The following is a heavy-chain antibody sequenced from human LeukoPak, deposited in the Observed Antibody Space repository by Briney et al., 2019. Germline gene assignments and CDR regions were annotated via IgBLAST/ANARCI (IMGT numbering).Heavy chain of an antibody. CDR2: ISGSGGST. D-gene: IGHD6-19*01. J-gene: IGHJ4*02. V-gene: IGHV3-23*01. CDR1: GFTFSSYA. Sequence: GGSPRLSCAASGFTFSSYAMSWVRQAPGRGLEWVSAISGSGGSTYYADSVKGRFTISRDNSKNTLYLQMNSLRAEDTAVYYCAKVYTAVAGHRWDYWGQGTLVTVSS. CDR3: AKVYTAVAGHRWDY.